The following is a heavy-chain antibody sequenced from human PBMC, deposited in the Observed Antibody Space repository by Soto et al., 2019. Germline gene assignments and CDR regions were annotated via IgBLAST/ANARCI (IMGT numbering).Heavy chain of an antibody. V-gene: IGHV3-21*01. D-gene: IGHD3-3*01. CDR2: ISSSSSYI. J-gene: IGHJ4*02. CDR3: ARGSVLRFLEWFPDHIDY. CDR1: VFPFSSYS. Sequence: NPGGSLRLSCAASVFPFSSYSMNWVRQAPGKGLEWVSSISSSSSYIYYADSVKGRFTISRDNAKNSLYLQMNSLRAEDTAVYYCARGSVLRFLEWFPDHIDYWGQGTLVTVSS.